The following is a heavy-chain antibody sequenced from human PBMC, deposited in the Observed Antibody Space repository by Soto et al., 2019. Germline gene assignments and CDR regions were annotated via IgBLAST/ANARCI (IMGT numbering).Heavy chain of an antibody. Sequence: EVQLVESGGGLVKPGGSLRLSCAASGFIFSSYSINWVRQAPGKGLEWVSSISSGSDYIYYADSVMGRFTISRDNSKNSLFLHMNSLRVEDTAKYYCARVSRDYGGGGVIDYWGQGTLVTVPS. CDR2: ISSGSDYI. J-gene: IGHJ4*02. D-gene: IGHD4-17*01. V-gene: IGHV3-21*02. CDR3: ARVSRDYGGGGVIDY. CDR1: GFIFSSYS.